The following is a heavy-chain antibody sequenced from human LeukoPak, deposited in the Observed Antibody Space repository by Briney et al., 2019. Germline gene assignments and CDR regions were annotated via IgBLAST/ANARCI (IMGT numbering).Heavy chain of an antibody. J-gene: IGHJ4*02. CDR3: AADRAQDTGVAVFARDY. D-gene: IGHD5-18*01. Sequence: GRSLRLSCAASGLNFRTYSTNWVRQAPGKGLEWVSYITSSSSYKYYADSVKGGFTISRDNAKNALYPQMNRLRAEDRAVYYCAADRAQDTGVAVFARDYWGQETLVAVSS. V-gene: IGHV3-21*01. CDR2: ITSSSSYK. CDR1: GLNFRTYS.